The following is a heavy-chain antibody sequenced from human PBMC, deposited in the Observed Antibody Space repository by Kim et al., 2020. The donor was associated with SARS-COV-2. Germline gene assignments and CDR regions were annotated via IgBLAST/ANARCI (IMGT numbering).Heavy chain of an antibody. CDR3: ARRGGSYPSWFDP. CDR2: IYYSGST. D-gene: IGHD1-26*01. J-gene: IGHJ5*02. V-gene: IGHV4-39*01. Sequence: SETLSLTCTVSGGSISSSSYYWGWIRQPPGKGLEWIGSIYYSGSTYYNPSLKSRVTISIDTSKNQFSLKLSSVTAADTAVYYCARRGGSYPSWFDPWGQGTLVTVSS. CDR1: GGSISSSSYY.